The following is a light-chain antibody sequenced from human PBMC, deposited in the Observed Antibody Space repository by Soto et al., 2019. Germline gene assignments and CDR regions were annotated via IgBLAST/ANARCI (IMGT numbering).Light chain of an antibody. Sequence: QSALTQPRSVSGSPGQSLAISCTGANSDVGGYNYVSWYQHYPGKAPKLMIYDVTKRPSGVPDRFSGSKSGNTASLTISGLQAADEADYYCCSYAGNYILVFGGGTKVTVL. J-gene: IGLJ2*01. CDR2: DVT. V-gene: IGLV2-11*01. CDR1: NSDVGGYNY. CDR3: CSYAGNYILV.